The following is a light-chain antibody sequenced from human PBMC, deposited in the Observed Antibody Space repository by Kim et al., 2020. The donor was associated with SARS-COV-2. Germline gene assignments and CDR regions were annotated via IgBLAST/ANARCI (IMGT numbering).Light chain of an antibody. V-gene: IGLV4-69*01. Sequence: QLVLTQSPSASASLGDSVKLTCTLSSGHSSYRIAWHQQQPEKGPRYLMKVNSDGSHRKGDGIPDRFSGSSSGTERYLTISSLQSEDEADYYCQTWGTGIGVFGGGTQLTVL. J-gene: IGLJ3*02. CDR1: SGHSSYR. CDR2: VNSDGSH. CDR3: QTWGTGIGV.